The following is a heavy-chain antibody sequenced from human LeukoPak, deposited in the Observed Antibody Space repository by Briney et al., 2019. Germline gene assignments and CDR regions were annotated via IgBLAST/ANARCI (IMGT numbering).Heavy chain of an antibody. V-gene: IGHV5-51*01. CDR1: GYSFNIYW. D-gene: IGHD6-19*01. CDR3: ARQTFFGLAVAGAPPTTFDY. Sequence: GESLKISCKGSGYSFNIYWIAWVRQMPGKGLEWMGIIYPGDSDTRYSPSFQGQVTISADKSISTAYLQWSSLKASDTAMYYYARQTFFGLAVAGAPPTTFDYWGQGTLVTVSS. CDR2: IYPGDSDT. J-gene: IGHJ4*02.